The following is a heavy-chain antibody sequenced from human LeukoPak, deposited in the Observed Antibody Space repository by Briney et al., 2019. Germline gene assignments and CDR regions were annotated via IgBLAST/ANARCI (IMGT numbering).Heavy chain of an antibody. CDR2: FSCSGST. CDR3: ARDWNRYAY. CDR1: GGSISSCTYS. J-gene: IGHJ4*02. Sequence: PSETLSLTCSVSGGSISSCTYSWGWIREPPGKGLEWIGSFSCSGSTYYNPSLKSRVTISVDTSKRQFSLYMDSVTAADRAVYYCARDWNRYAYWGQGTLVTVSS. V-gene: IGHV4-39*07. D-gene: IGHD1-1*01.